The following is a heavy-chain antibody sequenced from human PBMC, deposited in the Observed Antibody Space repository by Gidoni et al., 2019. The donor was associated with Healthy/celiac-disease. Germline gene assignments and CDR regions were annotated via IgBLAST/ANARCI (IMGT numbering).Heavy chain of an antibody. Sequence: EVQLVESGGGLVQPGGSLRLSCAASGFTFSSYDMHWVRQATGKGLEWVSAIGTAGDTYYPGSVKGRFTISRENAKNSLYLQMNSRRAGDTAVYYCVRGWYSGYDKEYDAFDIWGQGTMVTVSS. V-gene: IGHV3-13*01. J-gene: IGHJ3*02. CDR1: GFTFSSYD. CDR2: IGTAGDT. D-gene: IGHD5-12*01. CDR3: VRGWYSGYDKEYDAFDI.